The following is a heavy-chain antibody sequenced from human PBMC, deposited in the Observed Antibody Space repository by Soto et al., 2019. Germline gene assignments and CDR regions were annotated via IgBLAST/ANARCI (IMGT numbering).Heavy chain of an antibody. V-gene: IGHV3-30*18. Sequence: QEQLVESGGGVVQAGRSLRLSCAASGFTFNFFGMHWVRQAPGKGLEWVAVISYDGSEKYYADSVKRRFTMSRDNSKNMVYLEMSSLRPEDTSVYYCAKERRYSFDAFDIWGHGTMVTVSS. CDR2: ISYDGSEK. CDR1: GFTFNFFG. J-gene: IGHJ3*02. CDR3: AKERRYSFDAFDI. D-gene: IGHD5-12*01.